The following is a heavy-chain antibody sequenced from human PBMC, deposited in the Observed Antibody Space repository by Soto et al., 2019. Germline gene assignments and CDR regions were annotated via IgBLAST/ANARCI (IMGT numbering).Heavy chain of an antibody. CDR1: GFTFSTYS. J-gene: IGHJ5*02. Sequence: GGSLRLSCAASGFTFSTYSMNWVRQAPGKGLEWVSYISSSGSPVYYADSVKGRFTISRDNAKNSVYLQMDSLRAEDTAVYYCARRSSSGGSRNWFDPWGQGTLVTVSS. V-gene: IGHV3-48*01. CDR3: ARRSSSGGSRNWFDP. CDR2: ISSSGSPV. D-gene: IGHD2-15*01.